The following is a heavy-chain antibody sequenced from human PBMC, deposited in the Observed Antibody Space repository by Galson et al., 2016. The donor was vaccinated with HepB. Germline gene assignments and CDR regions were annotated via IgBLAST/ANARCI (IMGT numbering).Heavy chain of an antibody. Sequence: SLRLSCAASGLTFSNYAMTWVRQAPGKGLEWVSSISGGTTTTYYADSVKGRFTISRDNSKNTFYLQMNSLRAEDTASYYCAKGGGSTWYISPHFVDPWGQGTLVTVSS. D-gene: IGHD6-13*01. CDR2: ISGGTTTT. V-gene: IGHV3-23*01. CDR1: GLTFSNYA. CDR3: AKGGGSTWYISPHFVDP. J-gene: IGHJ5*02.